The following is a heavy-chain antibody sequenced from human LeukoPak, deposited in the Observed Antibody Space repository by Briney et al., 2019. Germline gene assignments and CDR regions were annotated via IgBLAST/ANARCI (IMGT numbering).Heavy chain of an antibody. J-gene: IGHJ4*02. CDR2: ISSSGSTI. Sequence: PGGSLRLSXAASGFTFSDYYMSWIRQAPGKGLEWVSYISSSGSTIYYADSVKGRFTISRDNAKNSLYLQMNSLRAEDAAVYYCARDSARLVGRDFDYWGQGTLVTVSS. V-gene: IGHV3-11*04. D-gene: IGHD2-2*01. CDR1: GFTFSDYY. CDR3: ARDSARLVGRDFDY.